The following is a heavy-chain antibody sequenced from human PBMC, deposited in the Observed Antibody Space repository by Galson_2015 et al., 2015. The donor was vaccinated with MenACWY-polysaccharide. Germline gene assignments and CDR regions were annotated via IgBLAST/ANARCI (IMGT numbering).Heavy chain of an antibody. Sequence: SLRLSCAASGSTFSSYWMGWVRQPPGKRLEWVANMRQDGNEKYYLDSVKGRFTISRDNAKSSLYLQMNSLRAEDTAVYYCARVSMPTYFDYWGQGTLVTVS. CDR1: GSTFSSYW. D-gene: IGHD2-2*01. CDR3: ARVSMPTYFDY. CDR2: MRQDGNEK. J-gene: IGHJ4*02. V-gene: IGHV3-7*01.